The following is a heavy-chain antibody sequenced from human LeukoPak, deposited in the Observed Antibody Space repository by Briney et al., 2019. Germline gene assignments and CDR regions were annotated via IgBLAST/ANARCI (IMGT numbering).Heavy chain of an antibody. CDR3: AKTSSIAAAVFDY. Sequence: GRSLRLSCAASGFTFSSYGMHWVRQAPGKGLEWVAVISYDGSNKYYADSVKGRFTISRYNSKNTLYLQMNSLRAEDTAVYYCAKTSSIAAAVFDYWGQGTLVTVSS. J-gene: IGHJ4*02. CDR2: ISYDGSNK. CDR1: GFTFSSYG. D-gene: IGHD6-13*01. V-gene: IGHV3-30*18.